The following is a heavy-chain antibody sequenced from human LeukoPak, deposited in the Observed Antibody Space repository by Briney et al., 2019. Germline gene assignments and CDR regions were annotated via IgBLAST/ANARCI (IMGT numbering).Heavy chain of an antibody. CDR3: ARAHRYPSQPPQSAFDI. CDR2: IYYSGST. D-gene: IGHD1-14*01. J-gene: IGHJ3*02. V-gene: IGHV4-59*01. Sequence: SETLSLTCTVSGGSISSYYWSWIRQPPGKGLEWIGYIYYSGSTNYNPSLKSRVTISVDTSKNQFSLKLSSVTAADTAVYYCARAHRYPSQPPQSAFDIWGQGTMVTVSS. CDR1: GGSISSYY.